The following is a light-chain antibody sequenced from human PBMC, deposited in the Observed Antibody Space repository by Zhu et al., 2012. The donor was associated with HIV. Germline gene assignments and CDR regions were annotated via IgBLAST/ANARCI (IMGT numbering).Light chain of an antibody. J-gene: IGKJ1*01. CDR3: QQYHNWPPT. V-gene: IGKV3-15*01. CDR2: RAS. CDR1: ESVRTN. Sequence: ETLMTQSPATLSVSPGERGTLSCRASESVRTNLAWYQQKPGQPPRLLISRASTRATAIPDRFSGSGFGTEFTLTINSLQSEDFAVYYCQQYHNWPPTFGQGTKVEVK.